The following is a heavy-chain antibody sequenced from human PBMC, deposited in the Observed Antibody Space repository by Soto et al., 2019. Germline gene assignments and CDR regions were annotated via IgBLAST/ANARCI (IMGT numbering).Heavy chain of an antibody. Sequence: QVQLVESGGGVVQPGRSLRLSCAASGFTFSTYGIHWVRQAPGKGLEWVSVISYDGSNKYYADSVKGRFTISRDNSKNTLYLQMNRLGVEDTAVYYCAKDRGGSGSLHYWGQGTLVTVSS. V-gene: IGHV3-30*18. CDR1: GFTFSTYG. J-gene: IGHJ4*02. CDR2: ISYDGSNK. CDR3: AKDRGGSGSLHY. D-gene: IGHD3-10*01.